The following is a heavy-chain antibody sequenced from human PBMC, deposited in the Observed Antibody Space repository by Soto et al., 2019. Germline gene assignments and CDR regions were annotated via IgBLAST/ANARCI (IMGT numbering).Heavy chain of an antibody. V-gene: IGHV4-31*02. CDR3: TRGDY. J-gene: IGHJ4*02. CDR2: ISYSGST. Sequence: WTWLRQHPGQGLEWIGFISYSGSTYYSSSLKGRVAISADTSKKQFSLKLNSVTAADTAVYYCTRGDYWGQGTLVTVS.